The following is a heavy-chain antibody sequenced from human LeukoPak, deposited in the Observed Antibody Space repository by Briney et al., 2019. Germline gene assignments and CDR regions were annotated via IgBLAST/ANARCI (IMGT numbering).Heavy chain of an antibody. CDR1: GFTFSSYA. D-gene: IGHD1-7*01. CDR3: AKDRGGTKYYFDY. J-gene: IGHJ4*02. Sequence: PGGSLRLSCAASGFTFSSYAMSWVRQAPGKGLQWVSAISGSGGSTYYADSVKGRFTISRDNSKNTLYLQMNSLRAEDTAVYYCAKDRGGTKYYFDYWGQGTLVTVSS. CDR2: ISGSGGST. V-gene: IGHV3-23*01.